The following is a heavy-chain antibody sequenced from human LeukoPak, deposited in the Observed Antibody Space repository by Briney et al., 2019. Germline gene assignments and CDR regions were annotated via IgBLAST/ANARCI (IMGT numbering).Heavy chain of an antibody. Sequence: GGSLRPSCAASGVSVSSNFMIWVRQAPGKGLEWVSGIRTSGDTFYADSVKGRFTISGDISKNTVYLQMNSLRAEDSAVYYCATLSYDVWTGINWFDPWGQGTLVTVSS. D-gene: IGHD3-3*01. V-gene: IGHV3-53*01. CDR3: ATLSYDVWTGINWFDP. CDR2: IRTSGDT. CDR1: GVSVSSNF. J-gene: IGHJ5*02.